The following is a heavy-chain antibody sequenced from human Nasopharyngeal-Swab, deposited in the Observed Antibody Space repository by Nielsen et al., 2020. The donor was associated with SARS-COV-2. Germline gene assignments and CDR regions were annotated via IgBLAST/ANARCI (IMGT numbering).Heavy chain of an antibody. CDR1: GFGFSAFA. CDR2: AGGNDGST. V-gene: IGHV3-23*01. D-gene: IGHD6-19*01. CDR3: AKKYGTRGWYVGLDY. J-gene: IGHJ4*02. Sequence: GGSLRLSCAASGFGFSAFAMSWVRQAPGKGLEWVSAAGGNDGSTFYADSVRGRFTISRDNSKNTLYLQMNSLRAEDTALYYCAKKYGTRGWYVGLDYWGQGTQVTVYS.